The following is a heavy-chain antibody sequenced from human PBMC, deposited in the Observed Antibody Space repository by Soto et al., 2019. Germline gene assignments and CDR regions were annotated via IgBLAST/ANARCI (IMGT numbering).Heavy chain of an antibody. J-gene: IGHJ4*02. CDR1: GGSVSNSNYY. D-gene: IGHD2-8*01. CDR3: VSQRTSVLTQAYFDY. V-gene: IGHV4-39*01. Sequence: SETLSLTCTVSGGSVSNSNYYWGWIRQSPGKGLEWIGSVYYRGRSYSKSSVKSRVTISVDTSKNQFSLNLNSVTASDTTVYFCVSQRTSVLTQAYFDYWGPGALVTVSS. CDR2: VYYRGRS.